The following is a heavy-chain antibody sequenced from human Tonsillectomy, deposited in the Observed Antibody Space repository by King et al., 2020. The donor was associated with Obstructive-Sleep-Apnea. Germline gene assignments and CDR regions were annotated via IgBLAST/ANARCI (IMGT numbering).Heavy chain of an antibody. CDR1: GASVSSTNSY. Sequence: PLQESGPGLVKPSETLSLTCTVSSVSGASVSSTNSYWGWIRQAPGKGLQWIGSFSSGESPSYNPSLRSRVTISFGSSRTQFSLNLTSVSAADTATYYCAGRRGGSGSGWNNLFDSWGQGTLVTVSS. CDR2: FSSGESP. D-gene: IGHD6-19*01. V-gene: IGHV4-39*01. CDR3: AGRRGGSGSGWNNLFDS. J-gene: IGHJ4*02.